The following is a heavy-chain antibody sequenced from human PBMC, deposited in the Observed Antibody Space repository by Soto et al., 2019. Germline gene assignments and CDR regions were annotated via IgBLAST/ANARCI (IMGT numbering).Heavy chain of an antibody. D-gene: IGHD3-9*01. Sequence: SGGSLRLSCAASGFTFTSYAMSWVRRAPGKGLEWVSGISGSGRITKYADSVKGRFIISRDNFKNTLFLQMSSLRAEDTAVYYCAKDVHYDIVTGIEYFHHWAQGTLVTVSS. J-gene: IGHJ1*01. V-gene: IGHV3-23*01. CDR2: ISGSGRIT. CDR3: AKDVHYDIVTGIEYFHH. CDR1: GFTFTSYA.